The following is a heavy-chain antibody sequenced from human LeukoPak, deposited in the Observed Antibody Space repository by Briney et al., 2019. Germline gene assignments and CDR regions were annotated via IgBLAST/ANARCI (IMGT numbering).Heavy chain of an antibody. Sequence: TGGSLRLSCAASGFTFSSYAMSWVRQAPGKGLEWVSAISGSGGSTYYADSVKGRLTISRDDSKNTLYLQMNSLRAEDTAVYYCAKVWDTLPNANVLDYWGQGTLVTVSS. J-gene: IGHJ4*02. D-gene: IGHD3-16*01. CDR1: GFTFSSYA. CDR2: ISGSGGST. V-gene: IGHV3-23*01. CDR3: AKVWDTLPNANVLDY.